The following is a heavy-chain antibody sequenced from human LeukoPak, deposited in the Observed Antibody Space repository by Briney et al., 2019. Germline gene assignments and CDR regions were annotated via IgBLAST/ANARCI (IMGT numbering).Heavy chain of an antibody. J-gene: IGHJ6*03. D-gene: IGHD3-9*01. CDR3: ARDLAYDILTGYYKGDYYYYYMDV. CDR2: IIPIFGTA. Sequence: ASVKVSCKASGYTFTSYGISWVRQAPGQGLEWMGGIIPIFGTANYAQKFQGRVTITADESTSTAYMELSSLRSEDTAVYYCARDLAYDILTGYYKGDYYYYYMDVWGKGTTVTISS. CDR1: GYTFTSYG. V-gene: IGHV1-69*13.